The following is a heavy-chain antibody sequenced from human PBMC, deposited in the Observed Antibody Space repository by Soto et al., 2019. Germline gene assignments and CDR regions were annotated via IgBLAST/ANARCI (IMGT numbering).Heavy chain of an antibody. V-gene: IGHV4-39*01. J-gene: IGHJ5*02. CDR2: IFYLGSS. CDR1: GDSIISSGFY. Sequence: SETLSLTCTVSGDSIISSGFYWGWFRQPPGKGLEWIGSIFYLGSSYYNPSLKSRVTMSVDTSKNQFSLRLRSVTAADTALYFCARHSLAIRKNNCFDLWGQGIMVTLSS. CDR3: ARHSLAIRKNNCFDL. D-gene: IGHD3-3*02.